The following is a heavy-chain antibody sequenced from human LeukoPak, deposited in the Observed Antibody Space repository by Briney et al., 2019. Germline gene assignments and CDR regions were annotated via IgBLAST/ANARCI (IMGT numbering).Heavy chain of an antibody. CDR1: GGTFSSYA. Sequence: SVKVSCKASGGTFSSYAFSWVRQAPGQGLEWMGRIIPILGIADYAQKFQGRVTITADKSTSTAYMELSSLRSEDTAVYYCARDQAVVVDIGWFDPWGQGTLVTVSS. CDR3: ARDQAVVVDIGWFDP. V-gene: IGHV1-69*04. D-gene: IGHD2-2*01. J-gene: IGHJ5*02. CDR2: IIPILGIA.